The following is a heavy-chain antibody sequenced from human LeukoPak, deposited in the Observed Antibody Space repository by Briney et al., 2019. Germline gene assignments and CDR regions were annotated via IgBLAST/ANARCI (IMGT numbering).Heavy chain of an antibody. D-gene: IGHD6-13*01. Sequence: PGGSLRLSCAASGFTFSSYAMSWVRQAPGKGLEWVSAISGSGGSTYYADSVKGRFTISRDNSKNTLYLQMNSLRAEDTAVYYCAKEIASSSWYGYYYYGMDVWGQGTTVTVSS. J-gene: IGHJ6*02. CDR3: AKEIASSSWYGYYYYGMDV. CDR1: GFTFSSYA. V-gene: IGHV3-23*01. CDR2: ISGSGGST.